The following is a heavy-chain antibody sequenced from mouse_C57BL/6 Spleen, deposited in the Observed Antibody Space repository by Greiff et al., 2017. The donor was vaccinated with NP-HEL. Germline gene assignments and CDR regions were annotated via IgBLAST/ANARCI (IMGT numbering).Heavy chain of an antibody. Sequence: QVQLKQPGAELVRPGSSVKLSCKASGYTFTSYWMDWVKQRPGQGLEWIGNIYPSDSETHYNQKFKDKATLTVDKSSSTAYMQLSSLTSEDSAVYYCARVYYGSSYGDFDYWGQGTTLTVSS. CDR1: GYTFTSYW. V-gene: IGHV1-61*01. CDR2: IYPSDSET. D-gene: IGHD1-1*01. J-gene: IGHJ2*01. CDR3: ARVYYGSSYGDFDY.